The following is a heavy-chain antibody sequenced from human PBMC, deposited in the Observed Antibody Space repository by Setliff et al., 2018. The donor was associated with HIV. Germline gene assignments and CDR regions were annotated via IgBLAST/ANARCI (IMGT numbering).Heavy chain of an antibody. V-gene: IGHV1-46*03. CDR2: INPSSGST. CDR1: GYNFSTYY. CDR3: TRESKRGYSSNWYYFDY. J-gene: IGHJ4*01. D-gene: IGHD6-13*01. Sequence: ASVKVSCKASGYNFSTYYMHWVRQAPGQGLEWMGIINPSSGSTTYAQKFQGRVTMTRDTSTSTVYMELSSLRFEDTAVYYCTRESKRGYSSNWYYFDYWGHGTLVTVSS.